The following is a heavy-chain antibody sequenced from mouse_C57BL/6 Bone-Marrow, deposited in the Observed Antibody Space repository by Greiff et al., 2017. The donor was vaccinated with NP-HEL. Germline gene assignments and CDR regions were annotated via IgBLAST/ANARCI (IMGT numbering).Heavy chain of an antibody. V-gene: IGHV14-4*01. D-gene: IGHD1-1*01. CDR3: THYYGSSRNYFDY. CDR2: IDPENGDT. Sequence: EVQGVESGAELVRPGASVKLSCTASGFNIKDDYMHWVKQRPEQGLEWIGWIDPENGDTEYASKFQGKATITADTSSNTAYLQLSSLTSEDTAVYYCTHYYGSSRNYFDYWGQGTTLTVSS. J-gene: IGHJ2*01. CDR1: GFNIKDDY.